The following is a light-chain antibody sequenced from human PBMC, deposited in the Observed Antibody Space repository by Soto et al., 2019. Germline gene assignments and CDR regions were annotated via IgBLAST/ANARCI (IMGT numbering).Light chain of an antibody. CDR3: CSYAGSSTYV. V-gene: IGLV2-23*01. J-gene: IGLJ1*01. CDR2: EGS. Sequence: QSVLTQPASVSGSPGQSITISCTGTSSDVGSYNLVSWYQQHPGKAPKLMIYEGSKRPSGVSNRFSGSKSGNTASLTISGLQAEDEADYYRCSYAGSSTYVFGTGTKVTGL. CDR1: SSDVGSYNL.